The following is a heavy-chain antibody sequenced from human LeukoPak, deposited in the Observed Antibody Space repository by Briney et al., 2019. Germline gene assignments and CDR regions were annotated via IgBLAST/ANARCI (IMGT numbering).Heavy chain of an antibody. CDR1: GFTLSSYC. CDR2: IWYDGSNK. J-gene: IGHJ4*02. V-gene: IGHV3-33*03. D-gene: IGHD1-26*01. Sequence: GRSQRLSCVASGFTLSSYCMHSVRQAPGKGLEWVAVIWYDGSNKHYADSVNGRFAICRDNSKNTLSLQMNSLSVGDSAVYYCVKDRPGGIVGQLDHWGQGTLVTVSS. CDR3: VKDRPGGIVGQLDH.